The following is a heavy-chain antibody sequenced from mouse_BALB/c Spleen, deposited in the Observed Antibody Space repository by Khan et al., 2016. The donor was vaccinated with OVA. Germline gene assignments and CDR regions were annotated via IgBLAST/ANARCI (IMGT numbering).Heavy chain of an antibody. D-gene: IGHD2-10*01. Sequence: VQLLETGPGLAAPSQSLSITCTISGFSLTNYGVHWVRQPPGKGLEWLVVIWSGGNTSYNSALKSRLTITKDNSQSQVFLKMNSLQTDDTAIYFCARQPYYHYNIMDYWGQGTSVTVSS. V-gene: IGHV2-6-1*01. CDR1: GFSLTNYG. J-gene: IGHJ4*01. CDR3: ARQPYYHYNIMDY. CDR2: IWSGGNT.